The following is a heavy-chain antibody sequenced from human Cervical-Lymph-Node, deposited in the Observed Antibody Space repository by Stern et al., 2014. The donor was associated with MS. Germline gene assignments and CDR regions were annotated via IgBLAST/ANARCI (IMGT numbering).Heavy chain of an antibody. CDR3: ARGPRITIFGVVSWFDP. CDR1: GFTFSSYW. V-gene: IGHV3-74*01. J-gene: IGHJ5*02. D-gene: IGHD3-3*01. Sequence: EVQLVESGGGLVQPGGALRLSCAASGFTFSSYWMHWVRQAPGKGLVWVSRINSYWSITIYADSVQGRFTISRDNAKNTLYLQMNSLRAEDTAVYYCARGPRITIFGVVSWFDPWGQGTLVTVSS. CDR2: INSYWSIT.